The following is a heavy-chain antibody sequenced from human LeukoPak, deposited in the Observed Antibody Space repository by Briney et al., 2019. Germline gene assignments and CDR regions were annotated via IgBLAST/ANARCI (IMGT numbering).Heavy chain of an antibody. J-gene: IGHJ4*02. CDR2: IWYDGSNK. Sequence: SGGSLRLSCAASGFTFSSYWMSWVRQAPGKGLEWVAVIWYDGSNKYYADSVKGRFTISRDNSKNTLYLQMNSLRAEDTAVYYCARDRLRWFIDYWGQGTLVTVSS. CDR1: GFTFSSYW. V-gene: IGHV3-33*08. CDR3: ARDRLRWFIDY. D-gene: IGHD4-23*01.